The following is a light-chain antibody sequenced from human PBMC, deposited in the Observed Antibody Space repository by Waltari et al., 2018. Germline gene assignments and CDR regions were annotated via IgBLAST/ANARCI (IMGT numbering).Light chain of an antibody. V-gene: IGKV3-11*01. Sequence: TQSPSTLSAFVGDRVTITCRASQSVGNFLAWYRQKPGQPPRLVIYDVSHRATGTPARFSGSGSGTDFTLTISTLQPEDFAFYFCQQRGNWAPLTFGGGTEVVIK. CDR3: QQRGNWAPLT. CDR2: DVS. J-gene: IGKJ4*01. CDR1: QSVGNF.